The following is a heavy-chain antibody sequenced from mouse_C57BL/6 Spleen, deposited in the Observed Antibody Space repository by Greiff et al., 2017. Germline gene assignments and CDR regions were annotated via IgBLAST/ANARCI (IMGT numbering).Heavy chain of an antibody. CDR3: ARGATTVVEAMDY. Sequence: EVQLQQSGPELVKPGASVKISCKASGYTFTDYYMNWVKQSHGKSLEWIGDINPNNGGTSYNQKFKGKATLTVDKSSSTAYMKLRSLTSEDSAVYYCARGATTVVEAMDYWGQGTSVTVSS. V-gene: IGHV1-26*01. J-gene: IGHJ4*01. CDR1: GYTFTDYY. D-gene: IGHD1-1*01. CDR2: INPNNGGT.